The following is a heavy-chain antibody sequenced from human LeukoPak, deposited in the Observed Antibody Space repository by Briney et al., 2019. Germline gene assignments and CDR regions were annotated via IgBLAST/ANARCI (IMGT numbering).Heavy chain of an antibody. CDR1: GGSISSSSSF. CDR3: ADINGVEATIL. V-gene: IGHV4-39*01. J-gene: IGHJ4*02. CDR2: IYYSGST. Sequence: PSETLSLTCTVSGGSISSSSSFWGWIRQPPGKGLESIGSIYYSGSTYYNPSLKSRVTISVDTSKNQFSLKLSSVTAADTAVYYCADINGVEATILWGQGTLVTVSS. D-gene: IGHD5-12*01.